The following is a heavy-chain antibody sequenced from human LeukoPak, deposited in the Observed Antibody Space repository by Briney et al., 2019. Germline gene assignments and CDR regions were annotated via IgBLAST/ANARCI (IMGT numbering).Heavy chain of an antibody. V-gene: IGHV3-30*04. CDR2: ISYDGSNK. CDR3: ARDGIPEGDAFDI. D-gene: IGHD1-14*01. Sequence: PGGSLRLSCAASGYPFSTYAMNWVRQAPGKGLEWVAVISYDGSNKYYADSVKGRFTISRDNSKNTLYLQMNSLRAEDTAVYYCARDGIPEGDAFDIWGQGTMVTVSS. CDR1: GYPFSTYA. J-gene: IGHJ3*02.